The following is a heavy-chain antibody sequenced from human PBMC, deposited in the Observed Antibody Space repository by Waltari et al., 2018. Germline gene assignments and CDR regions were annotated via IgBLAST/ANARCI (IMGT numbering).Heavy chain of an antibody. CDR1: VSSYS. CDR2: IYYSGST. V-gene: IGHV4-59*06. Sequence: VHLVESGGGLVQPGGSLRLSCAVSVSSYSMNWVRQAPGKGLEWIGYIYYSGSTYYNPSLKSRVTISVDTSKNQFSLKLSSVTAADTAVYYCASNYIVATSRGGHDAFDIWGQGTMVTVSS. D-gene: IGHD5-12*01. J-gene: IGHJ3*02. CDR3: ASNYIVATSRGGHDAFDI.